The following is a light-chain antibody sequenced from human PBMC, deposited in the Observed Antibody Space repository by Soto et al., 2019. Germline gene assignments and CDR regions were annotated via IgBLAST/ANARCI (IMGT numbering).Light chain of an antibody. V-gene: IGKV3-20*01. J-gene: IGKJ1*01. Sequence: EIVLTQSPGTLSLSPGERATLSCRASQSVSSSSLAWYQQKPGQAPRLLIYGASTRATGIPDRFSGSGSGTDCPLTSSRLEPEDFAMYYCQQYGGSPRTFGQGTKVEIK. CDR1: QSVSSSS. CDR3: QQYGGSPRT. CDR2: GAS.